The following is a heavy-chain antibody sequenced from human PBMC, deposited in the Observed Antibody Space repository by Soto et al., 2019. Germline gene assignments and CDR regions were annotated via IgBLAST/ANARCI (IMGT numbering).Heavy chain of an antibody. CDR2: IYPGDSDT. V-gene: IGHV5-51*01. CDR3: ERLSSCSNGVCYKFDY. D-gene: IGHD2-8*01. Sequence: GESLKISCKASGYTFTSSWIGWVRQMPGKGLEWMGIIYPGDSDTRYSPSFRGQITISADRSITTAYLQWSGLKASDTGMYYCERLSSCSNGVCYKFDYWGPGTLVTVSS. CDR1: GYTFTSSW. J-gene: IGHJ4*02.